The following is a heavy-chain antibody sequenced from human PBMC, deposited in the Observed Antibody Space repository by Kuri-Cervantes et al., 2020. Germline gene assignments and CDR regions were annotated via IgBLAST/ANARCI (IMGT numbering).Heavy chain of an antibody. V-gene: IGHV3-66*01. CDR3: ARDGVAVAGTPLYYYYGMDV. Sequence: GESLKISCAASGFTVSSNYIRWVCQAPGKGLEWVSVIYSGGSTYYADSVKGRFTISRDDSKNTLYLQMNSLRAEDTAVYYCARDGVAVAGTPLYYYYGMDVWGQGTTVTVSS. CDR2: IYSGGST. CDR1: GFTVSSNY. J-gene: IGHJ6*02. D-gene: IGHD6-19*01.